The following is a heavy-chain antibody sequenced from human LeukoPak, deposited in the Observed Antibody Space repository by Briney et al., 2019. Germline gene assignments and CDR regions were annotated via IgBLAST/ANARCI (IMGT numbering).Heavy chain of an antibody. CDR1: GYTFTSYG. CDR2: ISAYNGNT. V-gene: IGHV1-18*04. J-gene: IGHJ4*02. D-gene: IGHD3-9*01. CDR3: ARRAPGILTGYSSYYFDY. Sequence: ASVKVSCKAFGYTFTSYGISWVRQAPGQGLEWMGWISAYNGNTNYAQKLQGRVTMTTDTSTSTAYMELRSLRSDDTAVYYCARRAPGILTGYSSYYFDYWGQGTLVTVSS.